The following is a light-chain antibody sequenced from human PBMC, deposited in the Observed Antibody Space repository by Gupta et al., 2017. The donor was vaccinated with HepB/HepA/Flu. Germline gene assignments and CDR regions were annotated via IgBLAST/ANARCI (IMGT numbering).Light chain of an antibody. Sequence: LTQSRATSSLTPGERATLSCRASQSVSSYLAWYQQKPGQAPRLLIYDASNRATRIPARFSGSGSGTDFTLTISSLEAEDFAVYYCQQRSNWLTFGGGTKVEIK. J-gene: IGKJ4*01. CDR2: DAS. CDR3: QQRSNWLT. V-gene: IGKV3-11*01. CDR1: QSVSSY.